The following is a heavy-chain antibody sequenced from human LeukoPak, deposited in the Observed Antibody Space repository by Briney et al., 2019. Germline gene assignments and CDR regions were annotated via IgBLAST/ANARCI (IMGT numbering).Heavy chain of an antibody. CDR2: ISYDGTIE. J-gene: IGHJ3*02. D-gene: IGHD2-2*01. V-gene: IGHV3-30-3*01. CDR1: GFKFNNYA. CDR3: TRGKLIVLVPAPI. Sequence: GRSLRLSCTASGFKFNNYAMHWVRQAPGKGLEWVAVISYDGTIEDYAVSVKGRFTISRDNSKNTLYLQMNSLTVEDTAVYYCTRGKLIVLVPAPIWGQGTMVTVSS.